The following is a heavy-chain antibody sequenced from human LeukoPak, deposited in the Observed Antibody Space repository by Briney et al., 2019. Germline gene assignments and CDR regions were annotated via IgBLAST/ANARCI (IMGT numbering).Heavy chain of an antibody. J-gene: IGHJ3*02. CDR3: AGEERGVIPDAKAFDI. CDR1: GGSISSGGYY. V-gene: IGHV4-30-2*01. D-gene: IGHD2-2*01. CDR2: VYHSGST. Sequence: SQTLSLTCTVSGGSISSGGYYWSWIRQPPGKGLEWIGFVYHSGSTYYNPSLKGRVTILVDRSKNQFSLKLSSVTAADTAVYYCAGEERGVIPDAKAFDIWGQGTMVTVSS.